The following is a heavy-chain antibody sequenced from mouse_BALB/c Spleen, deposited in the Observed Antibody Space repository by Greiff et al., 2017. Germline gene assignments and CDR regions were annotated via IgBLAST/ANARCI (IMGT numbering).Heavy chain of an antibody. CDR3: ARAYYGSSPWFAY. J-gene: IGHJ3*01. CDR2: IWGDGST. Sequence: VKLVESGPGLVAPSQSLSITCTVSGFSLTGYGVNWVRQPPGKGLDWLGMIWGDGSTDYNSALKSRLSISKDNSKSQVFLKMNSLQTDDTARYYCARAYYGSSPWFAYWGQGTLVTVSA. CDR1: GFSLTGYG. V-gene: IGHV2-6-7*01. D-gene: IGHD1-1*01.